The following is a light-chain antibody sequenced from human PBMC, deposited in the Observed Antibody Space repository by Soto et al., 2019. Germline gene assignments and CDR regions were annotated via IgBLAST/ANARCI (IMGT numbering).Light chain of an antibody. CDR3: QHYGGMWT. CDR1: QSVYTY. V-gene: IGKV3-11*01. Sequence: EIVLTQSPAILSLSPGERATLSCRASQSVYTYLAWYQQKPGQAPRLLIYDTSNRASGVPARFSGSGSGTDFTLTISSLEPEDFASYCCQHYGGMWTFGQGTKVEMK. J-gene: IGKJ1*01. CDR2: DTS.